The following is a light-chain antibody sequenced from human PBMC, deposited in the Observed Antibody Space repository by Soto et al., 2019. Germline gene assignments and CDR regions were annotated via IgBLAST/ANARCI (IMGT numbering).Light chain of an antibody. J-gene: IGLJ1*01. V-gene: IGLV1-40*01. CDR3: QCYDSTLSAYV. Sequence: QSVLTQLPSVSGAPGQRVTISCTGSSSNIGGCYNVHWYQQHPGTAPKLLIFGNINRPSGVPDRFSGSKSGTSASLAITGLQAEDEGDYYCQCYDSTLSAYVFGTGTKVTVL. CDR2: GNI. CDR1: SSNIGGCYN.